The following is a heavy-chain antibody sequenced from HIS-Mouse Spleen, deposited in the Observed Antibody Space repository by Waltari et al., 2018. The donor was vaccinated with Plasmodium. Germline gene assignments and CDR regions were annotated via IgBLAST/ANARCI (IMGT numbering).Heavy chain of an antibody. J-gene: IGHJ2*01. D-gene: IGHD3-3*01. Sequence: EVQLVESGGGLVKPGGSLRLSCAASGFTFSSYSLNWVRQVPGKGLEWVLSISSISSYIYYADSVKGRFTISRDNAKNSLYLQMNSLRAEDTAVYYCARDTRLEVRSYWYFDLWGRGTLVTVSS. CDR3: ARDTRLEVRSYWYFDL. CDR2: ISSISSYI. V-gene: IGHV3-21*01. CDR1: GFTFSSYS.